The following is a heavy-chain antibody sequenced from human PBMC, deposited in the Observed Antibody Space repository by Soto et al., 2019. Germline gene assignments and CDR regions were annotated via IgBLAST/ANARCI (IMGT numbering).Heavy chain of an antibody. CDR2: IKSKTDGGTT. Sequence: GGSLRLSCAASGFTFSNAWMSWVRQAPGKGLEWVGRIKSKTDGGTTDYAAPVKGRFTISRDDSKNTLYLQMDSLKTEDTAVYYCVKDIVVVPAARGPYYYYYGMDVWGQGTTVTVSS. J-gene: IGHJ6*02. V-gene: IGHV3-15*01. CDR1: GFTFSNAW. D-gene: IGHD2-2*01. CDR3: VKDIVVVPAARGPYYYYYGMDV.